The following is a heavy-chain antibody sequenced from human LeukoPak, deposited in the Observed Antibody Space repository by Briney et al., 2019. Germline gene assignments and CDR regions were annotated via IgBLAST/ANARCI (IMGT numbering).Heavy chain of an antibody. CDR3: ARDNGNGKLRYFDWSTPGRYAFDI. J-gene: IGHJ3*02. CDR2: IYSTGST. V-gene: IGHV4-61*02. Sequence: TSETLSLTCTVSGGSISSGRYYWSWIRQPAGKGLEWIGRIYSTGSTSYNPSLESRVTISVDTSKNQFSLKLSSVTAADTAVYYCARDNGNGKLRYFDWSTPGRYAFDIWGQGTMVTVSS. CDR1: GGSISSGRYY. D-gene: IGHD3-9*01.